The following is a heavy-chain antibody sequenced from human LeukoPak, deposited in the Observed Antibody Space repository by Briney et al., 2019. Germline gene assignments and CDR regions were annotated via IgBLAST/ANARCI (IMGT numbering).Heavy chain of an antibody. CDR2: ISWNSGSI. CDR1: GFTFDDYA. J-gene: IGHJ4*02. Sequence: PGGSLRLSCAASGFTFDDYAMHWVRQAPGKGLEWVSGISWNSGSIGYADSVKGRFTISRDNAKNSLYLQMNSLRAEDTALYYCAKGKWELRMGNFDYWGQGTLVTVSS. CDR3: AKGKWELRMGNFDY. D-gene: IGHD1-26*01. V-gene: IGHV3-9*01.